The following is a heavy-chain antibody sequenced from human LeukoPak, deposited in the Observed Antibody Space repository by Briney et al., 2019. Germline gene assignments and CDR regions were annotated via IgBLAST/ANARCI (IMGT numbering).Heavy chain of an antibody. V-gene: IGHV3-49*04. J-gene: IGHJ4*02. CDR2: IRSKAYGGTT. D-gene: IGHD6-19*01. CDR3: TGSVAVAGTSSLYVFDY. Sequence: GGSLRLSCTASGFTFGDYAMSWVRQAPGKGLEWVGFIRSKAYGGTTEYAASVKGRFAISRDDSKSIAYLQMNSLKTEDTAVYYCTGSVAVAGTSSLYVFDYWGQGTLVAVSS. CDR1: GFTFGDYA.